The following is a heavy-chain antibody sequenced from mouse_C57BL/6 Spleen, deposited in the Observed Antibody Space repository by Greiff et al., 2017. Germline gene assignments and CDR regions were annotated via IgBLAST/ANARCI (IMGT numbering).Heavy chain of an antibody. J-gene: IGHJ4*01. CDR1: GFTFSDYG. V-gene: IGHV5-17*01. CDR3: ARRELNYYAMDY. Sequence: EAQRVESGGGLVKPGGSLKLSCAASGFTFSDYGMHWVRQAPEKGLEWVAYISSGSSTIYYADTVKGRFTISRDNAKNTLFLQMTSLRSEDTAMYYCARRELNYYAMDYWGQGTSVTVSS. CDR2: ISSGSSTI. D-gene: IGHD4-1*01.